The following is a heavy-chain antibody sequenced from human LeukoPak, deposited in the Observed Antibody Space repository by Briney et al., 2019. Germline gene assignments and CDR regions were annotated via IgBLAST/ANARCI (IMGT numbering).Heavy chain of an antibody. CDR1: GGSFSGYY. Sequence: SETLSLTCAVYGGSFSGYYWSWIRQPPGKGLEWIGEINHSGSTNYNPSLKSRVTISVDTSKNQFSLKLSSVTAADTAVYYCARFITIFGVVSDRPVNWFDPWGQGTLVTVSS. D-gene: IGHD3-3*01. V-gene: IGHV4-34*01. CDR2: INHSGST. J-gene: IGHJ5*02. CDR3: ARFITIFGVVSDRPVNWFDP.